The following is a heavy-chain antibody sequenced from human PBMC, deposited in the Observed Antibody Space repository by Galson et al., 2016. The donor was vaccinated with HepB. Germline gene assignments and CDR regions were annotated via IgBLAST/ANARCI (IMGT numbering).Heavy chain of an antibody. Sequence: SLRLSCATSGFTFSXYAMSXVRQAPGKGLEWVSTISGSGDNTYYADPVRGRFTISRENSKKTLHLQMNSLRADDTAVYYCAKDPLVIWFGEYFDYWGQGTLVTVSS. CDR3: AKDPLVIWFGEYFDY. V-gene: IGHV3-23*01. J-gene: IGHJ4*02. CDR1: GFTFSXYA. D-gene: IGHD3-10*01. CDR2: ISGSGDNT.